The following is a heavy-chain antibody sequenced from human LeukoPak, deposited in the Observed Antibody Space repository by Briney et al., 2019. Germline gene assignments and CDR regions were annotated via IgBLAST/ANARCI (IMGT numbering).Heavy chain of an antibody. J-gene: IGHJ3*02. CDR3: ATACSGGSCYSGDDAFDI. V-gene: IGHV1-24*01. CDR1: GYTLTELS. D-gene: IGHD2-15*01. CDR2: FDPEGGET. Sequence: ASVKVSCKVSGYTLTELSMHWVRQAPGKGLEWMGGFDPEGGETIYAQKFQGRVTMTEDTSTDTAYMELSSLRSEDTAVYYCATACSGGSCYSGDDAFDIWGQGTMVTVSS.